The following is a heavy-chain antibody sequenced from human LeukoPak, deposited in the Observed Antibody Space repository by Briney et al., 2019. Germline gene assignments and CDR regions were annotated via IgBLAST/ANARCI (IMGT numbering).Heavy chain of an antibody. Sequence: SQTLSLTCAVSYGSISSNSYYWGWIRQPPGTGLEWIGSVYYGGSTYYNPSLKSRVTISVDTSKNQFSLKLSSVTAADTAVYYCARSVVRGVIIYYFDYWGQGTLVTVSS. J-gene: IGHJ4*02. CDR2: VYYGGST. CDR3: ARSVVRGVIIYYFDY. D-gene: IGHD3-10*01. V-gene: IGHV4-39*07. CDR1: YGSISSNSYY.